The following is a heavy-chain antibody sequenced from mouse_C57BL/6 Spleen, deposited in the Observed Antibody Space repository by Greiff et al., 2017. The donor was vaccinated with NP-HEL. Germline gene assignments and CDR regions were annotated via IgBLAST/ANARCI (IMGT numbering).Heavy chain of an antibody. CDR2: ISDGGSYT. J-gene: IGHJ2*01. CDR3: AREGITGTGTYFDY. Sequence: EVQGVESGGGLVKPGGSLKLSCAASGFTFSSYAMSWVRQTPEKRLEWVATISDGGSYTYYPDNVKGRFTISRDNAKNNLYLQMSHLKSEDTAMYYCAREGITGTGTYFDYWGQGTTLTVSS. D-gene: IGHD4-1*01. V-gene: IGHV5-4*01. CDR1: GFTFSSYA.